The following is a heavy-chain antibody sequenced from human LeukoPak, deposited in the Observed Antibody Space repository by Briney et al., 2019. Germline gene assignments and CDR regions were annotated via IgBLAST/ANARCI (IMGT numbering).Heavy chain of an antibody. D-gene: IGHD1-26*01. V-gene: IGHV4-4*02. Sequence: TSETLSLTCSVSAGSISSSSWWSWVRQSPVKGLEWIGEIYLYGTTNYNPSLKSRVTMSVDRSKNQFSLKLSSVTAADTAVYYCARQKWEQQGRDYYFNGLDVWGPGTTVTVSS. CDR3: ARQKWEQQGRDYYFNGLDV. CDR2: IYLYGTT. CDR1: AGSISSSSW. J-gene: IGHJ6*02.